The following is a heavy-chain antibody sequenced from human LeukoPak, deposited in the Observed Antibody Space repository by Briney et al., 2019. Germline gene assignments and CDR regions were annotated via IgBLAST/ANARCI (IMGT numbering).Heavy chain of an antibody. CDR3: VKRGRQGDYAYDY. Sequence: GGSLRLSCSASGFTFTSYAMHWVRQAPGKGLEYVSSISTDGGSTFYADSVKGRFTISRDNSKNTLYLQMSSLRSEDTAVYYCVKRGRQGDYAYDYWGQGALVTVSS. J-gene: IGHJ4*02. CDR2: ISTDGGST. V-gene: IGHV3-64D*06. D-gene: IGHD4-17*01. CDR1: GFTFTSYA.